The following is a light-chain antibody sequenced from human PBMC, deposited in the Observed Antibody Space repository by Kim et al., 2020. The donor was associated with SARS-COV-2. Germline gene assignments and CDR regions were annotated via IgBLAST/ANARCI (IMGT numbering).Light chain of an antibody. Sequence: DVQMTQSPSSLSAFVGDRVTITCQASQDVGNYLNWYQQKPGKAPKALIFDVSNLETGVPSRFSGSRSGTEFTFTISSLQTEDVGTYFCQQYDSVPFTFGQGTKLEI. CDR3: QQYDSVPFT. J-gene: IGKJ2*01. CDR1: QDVGNY. V-gene: IGKV1-33*01. CDR2: DVS.